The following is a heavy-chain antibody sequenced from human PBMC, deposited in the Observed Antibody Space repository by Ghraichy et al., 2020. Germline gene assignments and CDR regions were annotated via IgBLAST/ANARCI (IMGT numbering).Heavy chain of an antibody. CDR3: ARWGAYCSSTSCYPYYYYGMDV. CDR1: GGSISSYY. J-gene: IGHJ6*02. D-gene: IGHD2-2*01. Sequence: SQTLSLTCTVSGGSISSYYWSWIRQPPGKGLEWIGYIYYSGSTNYNPSLKSRVTISVDTSKNQFSLKLSSVTAADTAVYYCARWGAYCSSTSCYPYYYYGMDVWGQGTTVTVSS. V-gene: IGHV4-59*01. CDR2: IYYSGST.